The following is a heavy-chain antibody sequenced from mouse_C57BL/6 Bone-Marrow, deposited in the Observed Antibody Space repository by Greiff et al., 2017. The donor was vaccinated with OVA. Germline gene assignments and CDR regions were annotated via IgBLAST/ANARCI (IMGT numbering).Heavy chain of an antibody. Sequence: EVQLVESGAELVRPGASVKLSCTASGFTITDYYMHWVKQRPEQGLEWIGRIDPEDGDPEYAPKFQGKATMTADTSSNTAYLQLSSLTSEDTAVYYCTTCGSLLLRYPFDYWGQGTTLTVSS. D-gene: IGHD1-1*01. CDR1: GFTITDYY. CDR3: TTCGSLLLRYPFDY. CDR2: IDPEDGDP. V-gene: IGHV14-1*01. J-gene: IGHJ2*01.